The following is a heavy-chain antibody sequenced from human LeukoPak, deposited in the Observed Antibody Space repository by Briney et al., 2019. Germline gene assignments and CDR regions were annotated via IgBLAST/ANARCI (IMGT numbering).Heavy chain of an antibody. D-gene: IGHD3-22*01. CDR1: GFTFSDSG. Sequence: GGSLRLSCAASGFTFSDSGMHWVRRAPGKGLEWVGRMRSKTQNYATAYAASVKGRFTISRDDSKNTAFLQMNSLKTEDTAVYYCTNYDDSSDLWGYWGQGTLVTVSS. CDR2: MRSKTQNYAT. V-gene: IGHV3-73*01. CDR3: TNYDDSSDLWGY. J-gene: IGHJ4*02.